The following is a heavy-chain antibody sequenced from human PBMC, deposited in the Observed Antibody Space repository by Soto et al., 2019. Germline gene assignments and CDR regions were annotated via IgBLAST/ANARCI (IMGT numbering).Heavy chain of an antibody. J-gene: IGHJ3*02. CDR1: GGSISSGGYS. V-gene: IGHV4-30-2*01. Sequence: SETLSLTCAVSGGSISSGGYSWNWIRQPLGKGLEWIGNIYHSGSTYYNASLKSRVTISVDRSKNQFSLKLSSVTAADTAVYYCGRGDYANAFDIWGQGTMVT. CDR2: IYHSGST. D-gene: IGHD4-17*01. CDR3: GRGDYANAFDI.